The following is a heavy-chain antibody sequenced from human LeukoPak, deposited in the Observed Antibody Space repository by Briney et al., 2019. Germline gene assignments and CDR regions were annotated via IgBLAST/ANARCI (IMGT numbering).Heavy chain of an antibody. CDR1: GGSISSGSYY. V-gene: IGHV4-61*01. D-gene: IGHD4-23*01. CDR2: LSDVGTN. Sequence: SETLSLTCAVSGGSISSGSYYWSWIRQHPEKGLEWLGYLSDVGTNDYNPSLKGRVTISRDTSKNQFSLRLSSVTAADAAVYYCARDKAPGGKRWFDPWGQGIPVIVSS. J-gene: IGHJ5*02. CDR3: ARDKAPGGKRWFDP.